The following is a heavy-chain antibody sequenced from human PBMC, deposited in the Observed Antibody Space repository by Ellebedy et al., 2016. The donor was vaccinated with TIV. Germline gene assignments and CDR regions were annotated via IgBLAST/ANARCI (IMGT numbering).Heavy chain of an antibody. D-gene: IGHD5-24*01. CDR1: GGSFSGYY. V-gene: IGHV4-59*10. J-gene: IGHJ6*02. Sequence: MPSETLSLTCAVYGGSFSGYYWSWIRQPAGKGLEWIGRIYTSGSTNYNPSLKSRVTMSVDTSKNQFSLKLSSVTAADTAVYYCAGQGGYNSSPPLYYYGMDVWGQGTTVTVSS. CDR3: AGQGGYNSSPPLYYYGMDV. CDR2: IYTSGST.